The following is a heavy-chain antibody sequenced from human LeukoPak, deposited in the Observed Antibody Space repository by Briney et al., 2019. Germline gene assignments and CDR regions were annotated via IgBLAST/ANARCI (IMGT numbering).Heavy chain of an antibody. CDR3: ARGGTVYYYYYGMDV. CDR2: INHSGST. V-gene: IGHV4-34*01. CDR1: GGSFSGYY. D-gene: IGHD2-8*02. Sequence: SETLSLTCAVYGGSFSGYYWSWIRQPPGKGLGWIGEINHSGSTNYNPSLKSRVTISVDTSKNTAADTAVYYCARGGTVYYYYYGMDVWGQGTTVTVSS. J-gene: IGHJ6*02.